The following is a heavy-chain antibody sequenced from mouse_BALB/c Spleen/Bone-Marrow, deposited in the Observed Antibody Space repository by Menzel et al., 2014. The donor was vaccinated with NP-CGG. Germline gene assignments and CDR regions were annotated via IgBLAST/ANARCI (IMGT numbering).Heavy chain of an antibody. CDR3: ARRYYGYRYFDV. D-gene: IGHD1-1*01. CDR2: IYSGGST. V-gene: IGHV5-6-5*01. J-gene: IGHJ1*01. Sequence: VQLKESGGGLVKPGGSLKLSCAASGFTFSTYAMSWVRQTPEKRLEWVASIYSGGSTYYPDSVKGRFTISRDNARNILYLQMNSLRSEDTAMYYCARRYYGYRYFDVWGAGTTVTVSS. CDR1: GFTFSTYA.